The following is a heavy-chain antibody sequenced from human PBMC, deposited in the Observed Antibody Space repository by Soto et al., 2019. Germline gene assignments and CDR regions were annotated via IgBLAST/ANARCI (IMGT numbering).Heavy chain of an antibody. CDR3: ARDSPDIVVVPAAIGAFDI. D-gene: IGHD2-2*01. CDR1: GGSISSSSYY. J-gene: IGHJ3*02. CDR2: IYYSGST. Sequence: SETLSLTCTVSGGSISSSSYYWGWIRQPPGKGLEWIGSIYYSGSTYYNPSLKSRVTISVDTSKNQFSLKLSSVTAADTAVYYCARDSPDIVVVPAAIGAFDIWGQGTMVTVSS. V-gene: IGHV4-39*07.